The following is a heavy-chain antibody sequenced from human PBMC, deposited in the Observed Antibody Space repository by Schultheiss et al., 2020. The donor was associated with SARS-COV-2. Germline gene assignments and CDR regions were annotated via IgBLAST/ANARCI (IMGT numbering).Heavy chain of an antibody. V-gene: IGHV4-59*01. CDR1: GVPISSYY. J-gene: IGHJ6*02. CDR2: IYHAGST. Sequence: SETLSLICTVSGVPISSYYWSWIRQPPGKGLEWIGYIYHAGSTNYNPSLKSRVTISVDTSKNQFSLKLSSVTAADTAVYYCARDPRRGMDVWGQGTTVTVSS. CDR3: ARDPRRGMDV.